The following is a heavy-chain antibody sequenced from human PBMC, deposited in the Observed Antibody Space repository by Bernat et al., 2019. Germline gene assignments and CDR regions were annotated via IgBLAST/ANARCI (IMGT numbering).Heavy chain of an antibody. J-gene: IGHJ5*02. CDR3: ARAGWPGYCSSTSCYSWFDP. V-gene: IGHV4-4*02. CDR1: GGSISSSNW. Sequence: QVQLQESGPGLVKPSGTLSLTCAVSGGSISSSNWWSWVRQPPGKGLEWIGEIYHSGSTNFNPSLKSRVTISVDKSKNQFSLKLSSVTAADTAVYYCARAGWPGYCSSTSCYSWFDPWVQGTLVTVSS. D-gene: IGHD2-2*01. CDR2: IYHSGST.